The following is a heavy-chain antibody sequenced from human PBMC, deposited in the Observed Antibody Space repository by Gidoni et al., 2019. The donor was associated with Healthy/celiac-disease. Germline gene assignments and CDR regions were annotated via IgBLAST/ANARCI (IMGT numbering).Heavy chain of an antibody. J-gene: IGHJ4*02. D-gene: IGHD2-21*02. CDR1: GFTFSSDA. V-gene: IGHV3-23*01. CDR3: VWEVPCGGDCPIYFDY. CDR2: ISGSGGST. Sequence: EVQLLESGGGLVQPGGSLRLSCAASGFTFSSDAMSWVRQAPGKGLEWVSAISGSGGSTYYADSVKGRFTISRDNSKNTLYLQMNSLRAEDTAVYYCVWEVPCGGDCPIYFDYWGQGTLVTVSS.